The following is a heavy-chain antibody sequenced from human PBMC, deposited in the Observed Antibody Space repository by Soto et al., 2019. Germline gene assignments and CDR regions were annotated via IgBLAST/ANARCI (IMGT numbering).Heavy chain of an antibody. Sequence: QVQLVQSGAEVKKPGASVKVSCKASGYTFTSYDINWVRQATGQGLEWMGWMNPNSGNTGYAQKFHGRVTMTRDTSLSTAYMELSSLGSEDTAVYYCARGRNRYDILTGTLDYWGQGTLVTVSS. J-gene: IGHJ4*02. CDR2: MNPNSGNT. D-gene: IGHD3-9*01. CDR1: GYTFTSYD. V-gene: IGHV1-8*01. CDR3: ARGRNRYDILTGTLDY.